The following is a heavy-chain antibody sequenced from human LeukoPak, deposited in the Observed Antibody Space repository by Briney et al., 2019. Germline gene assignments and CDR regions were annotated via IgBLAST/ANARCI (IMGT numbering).Heavy chain of an antibody. CDR1: GFTFSSYS. V-gene: IGHV3-21*01. CDR3: ARASPYSYYYDSSGYYYVDY. Sequence: GGSLTLSCAASGFTFSSYSMNWVRQAPGKGLPWVSSISSSSSYIYYADSVKGRFTISRDNAKNSLYLQMNSLRAEDTAVYYCARASPYSYYYDSSGYYYVDYWGQGTLVTVSS. J-gene: IGHJ4*02. CDR2: ISSSSSYI. D-gene: IGHD3-22*01.